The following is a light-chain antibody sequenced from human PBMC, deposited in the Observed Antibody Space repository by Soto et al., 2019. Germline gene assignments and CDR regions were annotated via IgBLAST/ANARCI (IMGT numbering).Light chain of an antibody. Sequence: QSALTQPPSASGSPGQSVTISCTGTSIDVGGYNYVSWYQQHPGKAPKLMIYEVSKRPSGVPDRFSGSKSGNTASLTVSGLQAEDGADYYCSSYAGSNNVFGTGTKVTVL. CDR2: EVS. CDR1: SIDVGGYNY. J-gene: IGLJ1*01. CDR3: SSYAGSNNV. V-gene: IGLV2-8*01.